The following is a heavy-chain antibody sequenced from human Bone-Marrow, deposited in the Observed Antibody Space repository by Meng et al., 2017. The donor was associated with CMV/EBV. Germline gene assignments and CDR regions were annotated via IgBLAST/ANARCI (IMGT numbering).Heavy chain of an antibody. CDR2: INPIGDIT. Sequence: ASVKVSCKASGYIFTTYYIHWVRQAPGQGLEWMGIINPIGDITTYAQNFQGRLTMTRDTSTSTVYMELSSLTSEDTAIYYCARARGYYGSGSYYPHFDYWGQGTLVTVSS. CDR3: ARARGYYGSGSYYPHFDY. J-gene: IGHJ4*02. CDR1: GYIFTTYY. D-gene: IGHD3-10*01. V-gene: IGHV1-46*01.